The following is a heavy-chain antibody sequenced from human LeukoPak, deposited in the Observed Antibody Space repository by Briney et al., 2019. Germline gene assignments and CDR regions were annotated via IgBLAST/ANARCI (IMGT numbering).Heavy chain of an antibody. CDR1: GGSFSDYY. J-gene: IGHJ5*02. CDR2: IHHSGST. V-gene: IGHV4-34*01. Sequence: TSETLSLTCAVFGGSFSDYYWSWIRQPPGKGLEWIGEIHHSGSTKYNPSLKSRVNIFVDTSKNQFSLKVSSVTAADTAVYYCARGDYSSSTRWYSCWFDPWGQGTLVTVSS. D-gene: IGHD2-2*02. CDR3: ARGDYSSSTRWYSCWFDP.